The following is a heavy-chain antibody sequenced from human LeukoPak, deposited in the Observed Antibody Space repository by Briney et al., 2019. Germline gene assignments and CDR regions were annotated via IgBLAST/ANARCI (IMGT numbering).Heavy chain of an antibody. CDR1: GFIFTTYT. D-gene: IGHD2-2*01. CDR2: IKSNTAYI. V-gene: IGHV3-21*01. Sequence: GGSLRLSCAASGFIFTTYTMTWVRQAPGKGLEWVSLIKSNTAYIYSADSLKGRFTISRDNAKNTLYLQMNSLRAEDTAVYYCARDHATPYWGQGTLVTVSS. J-gene: IGHJ4*02. CDR3: ARDHATPY.